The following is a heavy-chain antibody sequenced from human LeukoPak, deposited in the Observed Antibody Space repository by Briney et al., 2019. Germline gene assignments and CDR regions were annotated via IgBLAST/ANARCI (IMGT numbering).Heavy chain of an antibody. V-gene: IGHV3-23*01. CDR3: AKLSKWLLYYFDY. CDR2: ISGSGGNT. CDR1: GFTFSSYA. J-gene: IGHJ4*02. Sequence: PGGSLRLSCAASGFTFSSYAMSWVRQAPGKGLEWVSAISGSGGNTYYADSVEGRFTISRDNSKNTLYLQMNSLRAEDTAVYYCAKLSKWLLYYFDYWGQGTLVTVSS. D-gene: IGHD6-19*01.